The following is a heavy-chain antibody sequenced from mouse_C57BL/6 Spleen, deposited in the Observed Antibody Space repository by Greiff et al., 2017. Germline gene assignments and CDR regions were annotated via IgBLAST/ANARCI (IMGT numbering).Heavy chain of an antibody. CDR1: GFNITDDY. D-gene: IGHD4-1*01. CDR3: TTPNSYFDY. Sequence: VQLQQSGAELVRPGASVKLSCTASGFNITDDYMHWVKQRPEQGLEWIGWIDPENGDTEYASKFQGKATITADTSSNTAYLQLRSLTSEDTAVYYCTTPNSYFDYWGQGTTLTVSS. CDR2: IDPENGDT. J-gene: IGHJ2*01. V-gene: IGHV14-4*01.